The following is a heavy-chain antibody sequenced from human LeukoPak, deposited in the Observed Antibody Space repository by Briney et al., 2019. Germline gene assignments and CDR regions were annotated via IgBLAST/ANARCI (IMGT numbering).Heavy chain of an antibody. V-gene: IGHV4-38-2*02. CDR3: ASKFGELPIDY. Sequence: SETLSLTCTVSGYSISSGYYWGWIRQPPGKGLEWIGSIYYSGSTYYNPSLKSRVTISVDTSKNQFSLKLSSVTAADTAVYYCASKFGELPIDYWGQGTLVTVSS. J-gene: IGHJ4*02. D-gene: IGHD3-10*01. CDR1: GYSISSGYY. CDR2: IYYSGST.